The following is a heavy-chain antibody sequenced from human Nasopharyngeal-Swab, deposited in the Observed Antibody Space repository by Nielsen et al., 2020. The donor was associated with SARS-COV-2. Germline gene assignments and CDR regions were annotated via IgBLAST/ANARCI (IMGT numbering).Heavy chain of an antibody. CDR2: IRQDGFDK. CDR1: GFTFTNYW. V-gene: IGHV3-7*01. Sequence: GESLKISCATSGFTFTNYWMSWVRQAPGKGLEWVANIRQDGFDKYYVDSVKGRFTISRDNAKNSVSLQLNSLRAEDTAVYYCARKQLLARGLDFWGPGTRVTVSS. CDR3: ARKQLLARGLDF. J-gene: IGHJ4*02. D-gene: IGHD3-10*01.